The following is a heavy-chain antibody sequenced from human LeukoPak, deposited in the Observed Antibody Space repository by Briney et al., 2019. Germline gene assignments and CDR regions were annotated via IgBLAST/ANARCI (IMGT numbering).Heavy chain of an antibody. J-gene: IGHJ3*02. CDR3: VTRVRSRVDDAFDI. CDR1: GFTFSSYA. Sequence: HSGGSLRLSCSASGFTFSSYAMHCVRQAPGKGLEYVSAISSNRGSTYYADSVKGRFTISRDNSKNTLYLQMSSLRAEDTAVYYCVTRVRSRVDDAFDIWGQGTMVTVSS. CDR2: ISSNRGST. V-gene: IGHV3-64D*09. D-gene: IGHD2-2*01.